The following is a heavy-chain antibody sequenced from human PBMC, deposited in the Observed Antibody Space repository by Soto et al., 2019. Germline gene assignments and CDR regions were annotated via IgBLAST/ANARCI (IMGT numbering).Heavy chain of an antibody. CDR2: ISSSSSNI. Sequence: EVQLVESGGGLVQPGGSLRLACAASGFTFSSYSMNWVRQAPGKGLERVSYISSSSSNIYYADSGKGRFTISRDKAKNSLYLQMNSLRAEDTAVYYCARANYYGSPGDFDYWGQGTLFTVSS. D-gene: IGHD3-10*01. J-gene: IGHJ4*02. V-gene: IGHV3-48*01. CDR1: GFTFSSYS. CDR3: ARANYYGSPGDFDY.